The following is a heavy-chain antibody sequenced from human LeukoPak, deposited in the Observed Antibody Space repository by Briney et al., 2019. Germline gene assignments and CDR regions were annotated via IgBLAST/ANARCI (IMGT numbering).Heavy chain of an antibody. CDR1: GFTFSSYS. D-gene: IGHD3-9*01. V-gene: IGHV3-21*01. J-gene: IGHJ5*02. CDR2: ISSSSSYI. CDR3: ARFDILTGYSYA. Sequence: PGGSLGLSCAASGFTFSSYSMNWVRQAPGKGLEWVSSISSSSSYIYYADSVKGRFTISRDNAKNSLYLQMNSLRAEDTAVYYCARFDILTGYSYAWGQGTLVTVSS.